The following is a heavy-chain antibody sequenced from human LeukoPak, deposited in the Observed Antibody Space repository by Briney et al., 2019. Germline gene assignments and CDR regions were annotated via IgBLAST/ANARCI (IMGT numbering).Heavy chain of an antibody. V-gene: IGHV3-48*02. J-gene: IGHJ4*02. CDR3: ARVSGWPWDY. CDR2: ISLSSTTI. Sequence: GGSLRLSCAASGFTFSSYSMTWVRQAPGKGLEWVSYISLSSTTIYCADSVKGRFTISRDDAKNSLYLQMNSLRDEDTAVYYCARVSGWPWDYWGQGTLVTVSS. CDR1: GFTFSSYS. D-gene: IGHD2-15*01.